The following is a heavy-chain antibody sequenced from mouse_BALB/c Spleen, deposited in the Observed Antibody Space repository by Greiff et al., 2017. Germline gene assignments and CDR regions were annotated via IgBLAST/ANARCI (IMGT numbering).Heavy chain of an antibody. Sequence: QVQLQQPGAELVRPGASVKLSCKASGYSFTSYWMNWVKQRPGQGLEWIGMIHPSDSETRLNQKFKDKATLTVDKSSSTAYMQLSSPTSEDSAVYYCAKREKNYGHDGGTFAYWGQGTLVTVSA. CDR1: GYSFTSYW. CDR2: IHPSDSET. CDR3: AKREKNYGHDGGTFAY. D-gene: IGHD2-2*01. J-gene: IGHJ3*01. V-gene: IGHV1-74*01.